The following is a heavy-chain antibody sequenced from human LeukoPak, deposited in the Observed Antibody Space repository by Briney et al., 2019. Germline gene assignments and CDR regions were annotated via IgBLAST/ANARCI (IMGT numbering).Heavy chain of an antibody. CDR1: GFTFGDYA. V-gene: IGHV3-7*01. CDR3: AREGGDYGASFDI. J-gene: IGHJ3*02. CDR2: IKHDGSEK. Sequence: GGSLRLSCTASGFTFGDYAMSWFRQAPGKGLEWVASIKHDGSEKYYVDSVKGRFTISRDNAKNSLFLQMNSLRAEDTAVYYCAREGGDYGASFDIWGQGTMVTVSS. D-gene: IGHD4-17*01.